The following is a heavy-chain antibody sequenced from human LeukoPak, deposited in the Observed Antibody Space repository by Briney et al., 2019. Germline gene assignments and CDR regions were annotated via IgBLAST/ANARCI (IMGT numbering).Heavy chain of an antibody. CDR1: GGSISSYY. D-gene: IGHD5-24*01. J-gene: IGHJ4*02. Sequence: SETLSLTCTVSGGSISSYYWSWIRQPPGKGLEWIGYIYYSGSTNNNPSLKSRVTISVDTSKNQFSLKLSSVTAADTAVYYCARGPRWLQSKEFDYWGQGTLVTVSS. CDR2: IYYSGST. V-gene: IGHV4-59*08. CDR3: ARGPRWLQSKEFDY.